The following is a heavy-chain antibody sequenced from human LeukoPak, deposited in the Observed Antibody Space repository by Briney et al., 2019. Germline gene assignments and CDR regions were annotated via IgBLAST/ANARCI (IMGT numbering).Heavy chain of an antibody. D-gene: IGHD3-10*01. V-gene: IGHV4-31*03. CDR2: IYYSGST. J-gene: IGHJ4*02. CDR3: ARRRITMVRGVRTGYYFDY. CDR1: GGSISSGGYY. Sequence: PSETLSLTCTVSGGSISSGGYYWSWIRQHPGKGLEWIGYIYYSGSTYYNPSLKSRVTISVDTSKNQFSLKLSSVTAADTAVYYCARRRITMVRGVRTGYYFDYWGQGTLVTVSS.